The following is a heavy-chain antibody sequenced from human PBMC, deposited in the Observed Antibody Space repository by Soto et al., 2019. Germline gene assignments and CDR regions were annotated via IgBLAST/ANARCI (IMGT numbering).Heavy chain of an antibody. D-gene: IGHD5-12*01. V-gene: IGHV4-59*08. CDR1: GGSISSHY. J-gene: IGHJ4*02. CDR2: IYYSGST. CDR3: ARLDAYDHYVDY. Sequence: PSETLSLTCTVSGGSISSHYWSWIRQPPGQGLEWIGYIYYSGSTNYNPSLKSRVTISVDTSKSQFSLRLSSVTAADTAVYFCARLDAYDHYVDYWVQGALVTVSS.